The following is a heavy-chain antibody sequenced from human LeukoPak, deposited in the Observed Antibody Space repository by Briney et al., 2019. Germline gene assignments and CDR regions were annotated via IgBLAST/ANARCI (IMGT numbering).Heavy chain of an antibody. CDR2: IIPIFGTA. D-gene: IGHD2-2*01. J-gene: IGHJ4*02. V-gene: IGHV1-69*13. CDR3: ARGPSQRYCSSTSCYAGLDY. CDR1: GGTFSSYA. Sequence: SVKVSCKASGGTFSSYAISWVRQAPGQGLEWMGGIIPIFGTANYAQKFQGRVTITADESTSTAYMELSSLRSEDTAVYYCARGPSQRYCSSTSCYAGLDYWGQGTLVTVSS.